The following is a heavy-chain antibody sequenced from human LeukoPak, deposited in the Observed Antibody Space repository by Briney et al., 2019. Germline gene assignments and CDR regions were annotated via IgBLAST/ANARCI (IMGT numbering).Heavy chain of an antibody. CDR1: GFSFSSYN. D-gene: IGHD3-22*01. CDR3: ARDADSSGYIIQDY. V-gene: IGHV3-21*01. J-gene: IGHJ4*02. Sequence: GGSLRLSCEASGFSFSSYNMDWVRQTPGKGLEWISSITTSSSYTFYADSVKGRFTISRDNARNSLYLQMNSLTAEDTAVYYCARDADSSGYIIQDYWGQGTLVTVSS. CDR2: ITTSSSYT.